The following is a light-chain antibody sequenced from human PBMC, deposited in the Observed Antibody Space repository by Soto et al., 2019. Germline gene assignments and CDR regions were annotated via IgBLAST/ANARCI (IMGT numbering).Light chain of an antibody. V-gene: IGKV3-15*01. J-gene: IGKJ1*01. CDR2: DPS. Sequence: EIVMTQSPVTLSVSPGERATLSCRASQSVRSNLAWYQQKPGQAPRLLMYDPSTRATGIPARFSGSGSGTEFTLTISSLQSEDFAVYYCQQYNNWPPWTFDQGTKVEIK. CDR1: QSVRSN. CDR3: QQYNNWPPWT.